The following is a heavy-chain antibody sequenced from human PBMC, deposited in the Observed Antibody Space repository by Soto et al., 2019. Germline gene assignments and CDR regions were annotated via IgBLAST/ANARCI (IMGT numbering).Heavy chain of an antibody. J-gene: IGHJ3*02. D-gene: IGHD2-15*01. CDR2: FNAGNGNT. CDR1: GYTFTSYA. V-gene: IGHV1-3*01. CDR3: AIVPKGIVVVVDAGAFDI. Sequence: ASVKVSCKASGYTFTSYAMNWVRQAPGQRLEWMGWFNAGNGNTKYAQKFQGRVTITRDTSASTAYMELSSLRSEDTAVYYCAIVPKGIVVVVDAGAFDIWGQGTMVTVSS.